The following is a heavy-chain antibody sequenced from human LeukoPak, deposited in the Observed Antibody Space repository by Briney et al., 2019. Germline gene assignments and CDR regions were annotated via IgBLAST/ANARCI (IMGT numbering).Heavy chain of an antibody. Sequence: SETLSLTCTVSGGSISYYYWSWIRQPPGKGLQWIGYVYYSGSTNYNPSLKSRVTISVDTSKNQFSLKLNSVTPADTAVYYCAMSGYSSSWYYFDYWGQGTLVTVSS. J-gene: IGHJ4*02. CDR1: GGSISYYY. CDR2: VYYSGST. V-gene: IGHV4-59*12. D-gene: IGHD6-13*01. CDR3: AMSGYSSSWYYFDY.